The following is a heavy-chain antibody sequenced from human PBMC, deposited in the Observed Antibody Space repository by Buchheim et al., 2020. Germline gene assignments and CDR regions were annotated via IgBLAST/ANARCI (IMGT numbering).Heavy chain of an antibody. CDR2: INSDGKTT. Sequence: EVQLVESGGGLVQPGGSLRLSCAASGFTFSSYWMHWVRQAPGKELVCVARINSDGKTTTYADSVKGRFTISRDNAMNTLYLQMNSLRAEDTAVYYCVTSGSYYYYAMDVWGQGTT. CDR3: VTSGSYYYYAMDV. CDR1: GFTFSSYW. V-gene: IGHV3-74*01. D-gene: IGHD3-22*01. J-gene: IGHJ6*02.